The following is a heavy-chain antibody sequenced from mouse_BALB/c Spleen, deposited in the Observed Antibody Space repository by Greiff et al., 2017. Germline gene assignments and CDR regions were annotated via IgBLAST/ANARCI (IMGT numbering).Heavy chain of an antibody. CDR1: GYSITSDYA. D-gene: IGHD2-1*01. Sequence: EVQLQQSGPGLVKPSQSLSLTCTVTGYSITSDYAWNWIRQFPGNKLEWMGYISYSGSTSYNPSLKSRISITRDTSKNQFFLQLNSVTTEDTATYYCASYIYDGNYDFDYWGQGTTLTVSS. CDR2: ISYSGST. J-gene: IGHJ2*01. CDR3: ASYIYDGNYDFDY. V-gene: IGHV3-2*02.